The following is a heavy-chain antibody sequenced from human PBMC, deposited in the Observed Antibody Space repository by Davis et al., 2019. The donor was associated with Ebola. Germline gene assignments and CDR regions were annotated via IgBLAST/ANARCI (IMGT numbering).Heavy chain of an antibody. Sequence: PEGSLRLSCAASGFTVSSNSMTWVRQAPGRGLEWVSVTYSGGNSYYGESVKGRFTSSRDNSKNTVYLEMKSLRLEDTAVYYCARETIMDQGGDAFDIWGQGTLVTVSS. J-gene: IGHJ3*02. CDR2: TYSGGNS. CDR3: ARETIMDQGGDAFDI. D-gene: IGHD3-10*01. CDR1: GFTVSSNS. V-gene: IGHV3-66*02.